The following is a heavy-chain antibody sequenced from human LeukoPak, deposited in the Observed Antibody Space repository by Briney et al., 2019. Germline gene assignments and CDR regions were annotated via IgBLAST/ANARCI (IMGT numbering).Heavy chain of an antibody. D-gene: IGHD2-15*01. CDR3: AKCSGGNCYSPLDI. V-gene: IGHV3-23*01. Sequence: GGSLRLSCAASGFTFSSYAMSWVRQAPGEGLEWVSAIRGSDGSTYYADAVKGPFTISRDDSKNTLYMQMNSLRAEDTALYYCAKCSGGNCYSPLDIWGQGTMVTVSS. CDR2: IRGSDGST. J-gene: IGHJ3*02. CDR1: GFTFSSYA.